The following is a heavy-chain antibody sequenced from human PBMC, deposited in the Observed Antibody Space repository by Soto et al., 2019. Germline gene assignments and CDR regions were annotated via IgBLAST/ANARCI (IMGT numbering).Heavy chain of an antibody. CDR3: ARDQTGITTAGGGRIDH. V-gene: IGHV3-30-3*01. J-gene: IGHJ4*02. D-gene: IGHD6-13*01. CDR2: VSFDGSNK. CDR1: GFTFSTHA. Sequence: ESGGGVVQPGRSLRLSCAASGFTFSTHAMHWVRQAPGEGLECVAIVSFDGSNKYYADSVKGRFTISRDNSKNTLYLQMSGLTPEDTAVYYCARDQTGITTAGGGRIDHWGQGTLVTVSS.